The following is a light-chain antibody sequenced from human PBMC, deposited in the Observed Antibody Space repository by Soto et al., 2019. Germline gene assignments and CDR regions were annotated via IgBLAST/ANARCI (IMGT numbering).Light chain of an antibody. J-gene: IGKJ3*01. CDR2: GAS. Sequence: EIVLTQSPGTLSLSPGERATLSCRASQSVSSSYLAWYQQKPGQAPRLLIYGASSRATGIPDRFSGSGSGTDFPLTISRLEPEDFAVYYCQQFGSSPLFTLGPGIKVDVK. CDR3: QQFGSSPLFT. V-gene: IGKV3-20*01. CDR1: QSVSSSY.